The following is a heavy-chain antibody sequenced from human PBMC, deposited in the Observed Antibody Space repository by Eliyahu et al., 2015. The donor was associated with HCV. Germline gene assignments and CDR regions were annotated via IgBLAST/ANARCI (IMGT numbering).Heavy chain of an antibody. V-gene: IGHV4-59*01. D-gene: IGHD6-19*01. CDR2: IHYSGST. J-gene: IGHJ5*02. CDR3: ASGGGGIAVTGTGGWFDP. Sequence: QVQLQESGPGLVKPSETLSLTCXVXGGSITTSYWXWIRQPPGKGLEWXGVIHYSGSTNYNPSLKSRVTISVDTSKNQFSLKLTSVTAADTAMYYCASGGGGIAVTGTGGWFDPWGQGTLVTVSS. CDR1: GGSITTSY.